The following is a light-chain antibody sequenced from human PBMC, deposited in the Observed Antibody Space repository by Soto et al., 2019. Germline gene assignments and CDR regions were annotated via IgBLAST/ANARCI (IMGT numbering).Light chain of an antibody. CDR3: SSYADRNHVV. V-gene: IGLV2-8*01. J-gene: IGLJ2*01. Sequence: QSALTQPPSASGSPGQSVTISCTGTSSDIGTYKYVSWYQHHPGKAPKLMIYEVSKRPSGVPDRFSGSKSGNTASLTVSGLMTEDEADDNFSSYADRNHVVFCGGTKLTVL. CDR1: SSDIGTYKY. CDR2: EVS.